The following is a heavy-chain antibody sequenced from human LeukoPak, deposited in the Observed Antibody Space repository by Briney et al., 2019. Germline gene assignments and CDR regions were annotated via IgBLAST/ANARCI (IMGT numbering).Heavy chain of an antibody. CDR1: GFTFSSYS. CDR3: AKDRSEIGFGELLTY. J-gene: IGHJ4*02. Sequence: PGGSLRLSCAASGFTFSSYSMNWVRQAPGKGLEWDSSISSSSSYIYYADSVKGRFTISRDNAKNSLYLQMNSLRAEDTAVYYCAKDRSEIGFGELLTYWGQGTLVTVSS. D-gene: IGHD3-10*01. CDR2: ISSSSSYI. V-gene: IGHV3-21*04.